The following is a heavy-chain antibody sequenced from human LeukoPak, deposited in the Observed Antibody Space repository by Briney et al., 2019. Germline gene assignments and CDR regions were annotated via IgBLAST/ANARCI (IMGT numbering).Heavy chain of an antibody. D-gene: IGHD4-23*01. J-gene: IGHJ5*02. CDR3: ARGGSGGISGYCTS. Sequence: GGSLRLSCAASGFTFSSYWMHWARQVPGKGLVWVSRMNSDGSSTTYADSVKGRFTISRDNAKNTLYLQMNGLRAEDTAVYYRARGGSGGISGYCTSWGQGTLVIVSS. CDR2: MNSDGSST. V-gene: IGHV3-74*01. CDR1: GFTFSSYW.